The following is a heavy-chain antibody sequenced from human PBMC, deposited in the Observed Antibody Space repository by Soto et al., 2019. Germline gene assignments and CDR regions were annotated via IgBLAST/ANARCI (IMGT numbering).Heavy chain of an antibody. CDR3: VRRSIAQVPAANSGAFDI. CDR2: INPNSGGT. V-gene: IGHV1-2*04. Sequence: ASVKVSCKASGYTFTGYYMHWVRQAPRQGLEWMGWINPNSGGTNYAQKFQGWVTMTRDTSISTAYMELSRLRSDDTAVYCCVRRSIAQVPAANSGAFDIWVQGTMVTVSS. CDR1: GYTFTGYY. J-gene: IGHJ3*02. D-gene: IGHD2-2*01.